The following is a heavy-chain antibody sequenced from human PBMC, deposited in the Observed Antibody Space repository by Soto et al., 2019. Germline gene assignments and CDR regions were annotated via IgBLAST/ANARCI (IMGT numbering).Heavy chain of an antibody. V-gene: IGHV1-24*01. CDR3: ATVSYSPGVGATWFDP. CDR2: FDPEDGET. CDR1: GYTLTELS. Sequence: QVQLVQSGAEVKKPGASVKVSCKVSGYTLTELSMHWVRQAPGKGLEWMGGFDPEDGETICAQKFQGRVTMTEDTSTDTAYMELSSLRSEDTAVYYCATVSYSPGVGATWFDPWGQGTLVTVSS. J-gene: IGHJ5*02. D-gene: IGHD1-26*01.